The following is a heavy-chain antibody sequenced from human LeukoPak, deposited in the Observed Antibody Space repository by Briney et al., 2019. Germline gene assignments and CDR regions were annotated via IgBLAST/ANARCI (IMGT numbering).Heavy chain of an antibody. V-gene: IGHV1-2*06. CDR3: ASHYGSGSYPLDY. CDR2: INPNSGGT. CDR1: GYTFTGYY. Sequence: ASVKVSCKASGYTFTGYYMHWVRQAPGQGLEWMGRINPNSGGTNYAQKFQGRVTMTRDTSISTAYMELSRLRSDDTAVYYCASHYGSGSYPLDYWGQGTLVTVSS. D-gene: IGHD3-10*01. J-gene: IGHJ4*02.